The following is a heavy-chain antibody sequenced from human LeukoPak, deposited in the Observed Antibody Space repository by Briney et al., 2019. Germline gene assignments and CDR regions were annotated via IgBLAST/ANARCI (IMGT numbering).Heavy chain of an antibody. J-gene: IGHJ6*02. CDR1: GYTFTSYG. D-gene: IGHD6-13*01. CDR2: ISAYNGNT. Sequence: GASVKVSCKASGYTFTSYGSSCVRQAPGQGLEWMGCISAYNGNTNYAEKVQGRVTMTTDTSTSTAYMELRSLRSDDTAVYYCARDVCSSSWYSSRLRNGMDVWGQGSTVTVSS. V-gene: IGHV1-18*01. CDR3: ARDVCSSSWYSSRLRNGMDV.